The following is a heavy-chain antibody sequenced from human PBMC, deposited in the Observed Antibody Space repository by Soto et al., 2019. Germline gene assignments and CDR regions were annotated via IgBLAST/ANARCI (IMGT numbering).Heavy chain of an antibody. J-gene: IGHJ4*02. Sequence: GGLRRLSCAASGFIDSSNYMNWDRQAPGKGLEWVSVIYSGGSTYYVDSVKGRFTISRDNSKNTVFLQMNSLRAEDTAVYYCARDSFGANYFDYWGQGTLVTVSS. CDR1: GFIDSSNY. V-gene: IGHV3-66*01. CDR3: ARDSFGANYFDY. D-gene: IGHD3-10*01. CDR2: IYSGGST.